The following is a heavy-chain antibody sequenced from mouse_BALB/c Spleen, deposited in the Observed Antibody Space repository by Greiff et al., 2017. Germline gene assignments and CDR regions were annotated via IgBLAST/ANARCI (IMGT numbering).Heavy chain of an antibody. CDR2: IYPYDSET. V-gene: IGHV1-61*01. CDR1: GYTFPSHG. J-gene: IGHJ2*01. D-gene: IGHD2-1*01. CDR3: ARSGNLLWSDY. Sequence: QVQLHQPGAGLGGPGAPVNIPCKGLGYTFPSHGWNWVKQRPGQGLEWIGRIYPYDSETHYNQKFKDKAILTVDKSSSTAYMQLSSLTSEDSAVYYCARSGNLLWSDYWGQGTTLTVSS.